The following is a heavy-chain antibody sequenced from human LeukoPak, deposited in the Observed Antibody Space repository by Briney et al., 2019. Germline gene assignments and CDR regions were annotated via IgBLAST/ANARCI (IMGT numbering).Heavy chain of an antibody. D-gene: IGHD6-13*01. J-gene: IGHJ4*02. CDR1: GYTFTSFG. Sequence: ASVKVSCKSSGYTFTSFGFSWVRQAPGQGLEWMGWISGYNNRTNYAQKFQGRITMTTDTSTSTAYMELRSLRSDDTAVYYCAIGVAAAGFDYWGQGTLVTVSS. CDR2: ISGYNNRT. V-gene: IGHV1-18*01. CDR3: AIGVAAAGFDY.